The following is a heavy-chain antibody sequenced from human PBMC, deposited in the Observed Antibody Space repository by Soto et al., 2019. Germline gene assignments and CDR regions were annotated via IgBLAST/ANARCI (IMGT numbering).Heavy chain of an antibody. D-gene: IGHD5-12*01. CDR3: ARLSGYGPYYGMDV. J-gene: IGHJ6*02. CDR2: INPNSGGT. V-gene: IGHV1-2*02. Sequence: GASVKVSCKASGYTFTGYYMHWVRQAPGQGLEWMGWINPNSGGTNYAQKFQGRVTMTRDTSISTAYMELSRLRSDDTAVYYCARLSGYGPYYGMDVWGQGTTVTVSS. CDR1: GYTFTGYY.